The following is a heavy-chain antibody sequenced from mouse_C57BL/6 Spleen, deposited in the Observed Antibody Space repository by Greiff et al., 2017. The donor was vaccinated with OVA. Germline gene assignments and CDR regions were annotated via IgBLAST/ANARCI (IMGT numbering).Heavy chain of an antibody. J-gene: IGHJ3*01. CDR1: GYTFTSYW. CDR2: IDPSDSYT. V-gene: IGHV1-59*01. CDR3: ASSWD. Sequence: VQLQQPGAELVRPGTSVKLSCKASGYTFTSYWMHWVKQRPGQGLEWIGVIDPSDSYTNYNQKFKGKATLTVDTASSTAYMQLSSLTSEDSAVYYCASSWDWGQGTLVTVSA.